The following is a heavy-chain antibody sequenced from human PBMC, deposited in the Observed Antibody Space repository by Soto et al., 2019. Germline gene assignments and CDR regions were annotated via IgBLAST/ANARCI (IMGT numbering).Heavy chain of an antibody. J-gene: IGHJ5*02. CDR1: GYTLYSGYN. CDR2: IQPNVSP. CDR3: ARGIPRGLAALPWFDP. V-gene: IGHV4-38-2*01. D-gene: IGHD6-6*01. Sequence: SETLSLTCAVSGYTLYSGYNWGWVRQPPGKGLEWIAIIQPNVSPYYNPSLKSRVTISIDTSKNQFSVKLTSVTAADTAVYYCARGIPRGLAALPWFDPWGPGTLVTVSS.